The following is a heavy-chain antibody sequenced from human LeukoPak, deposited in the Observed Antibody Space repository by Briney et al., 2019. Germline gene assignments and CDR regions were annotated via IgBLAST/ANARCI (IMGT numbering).Heavy chain of an antibody. D-gene: IGHD4-17*01. J-gene: IGHJ5*02. CDR1: GGSISSYY. Sequence: SETLSLTCTVSGGSISSYYWTWIRQPPGKGLEWIGSGYHIGSTYFNPTLRSRVTILIDIFKNQFSLKMSSVTAADTAIYYCARVGDYGDYVNWFDPWGPGTLVTVSS. V-gene: IGHV4-38-2*02. CDR3: ARVGDYGDYVNWFDP. CDR2: GYHIGST.